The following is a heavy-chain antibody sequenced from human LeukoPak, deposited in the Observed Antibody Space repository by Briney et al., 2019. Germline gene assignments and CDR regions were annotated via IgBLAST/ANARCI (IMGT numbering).Heavy chain of an antibody. D-gene: IGHD1-1*01. J-gene: IGHJ4*02. CDR1: GLTSTNFA. CDR2: IIVGTGAT. Sequence: ASVKVSCKASGLTSTNFAVQWVRQARGQRLEWIGWIIVGTGATKCAQDFQHRVTITRDMSTRTLYMELTSLRSEDTAVYYCAADLSDPRRGASYLDSWGQGTLVTVSS. CDR3: AADLSDPRRGASYLDS. V-gene: IGHV1-58*01.